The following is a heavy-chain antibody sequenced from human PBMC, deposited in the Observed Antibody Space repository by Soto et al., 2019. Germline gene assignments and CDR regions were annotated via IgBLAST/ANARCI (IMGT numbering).Heavy chain of an antibody. D-gene: IGHD2-2*02. Sequence: RLSCAGYGFTFSSYEMNWVRQAPGKGLEWVSFISGSGTTTYYADSVRGRFTISRDNTKNSLYLQMNSLSAEDTGVYYCTRVLYGTSWGQGTLVTVSS. CDR1: GFTFSSYE. CDR2: ISGSGTTT. CDR3: TRVLYGTS. J-gene: IGHJ5*02. V-gene: IGHV3-48*03.